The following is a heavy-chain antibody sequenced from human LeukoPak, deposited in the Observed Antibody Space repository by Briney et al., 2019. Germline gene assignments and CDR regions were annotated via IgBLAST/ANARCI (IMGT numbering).Heavy chain of an antibody. CDR3: AKRVWFGESKYYFDY. Sequence: GGSLRLSCAASGFTFSSSWMHWVRQAPGKGLVWVSHINSDGSSTSYADSVKGRFTISRDNSKNTLYLQMNSLRAGDTAVYYCAKRVWFGESKYYFDYWGQGTLVTVSS. D-gene: IGHD3-10*01. CDR1: GFTFSSSW. V-gene: IGHV3-74*01. J-gene: IGHJ4*02. CDR2: INSDGSST.